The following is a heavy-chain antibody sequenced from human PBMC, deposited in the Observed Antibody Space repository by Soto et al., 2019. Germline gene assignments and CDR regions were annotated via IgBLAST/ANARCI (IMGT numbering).Heavy chain of an antibody. CDR1: GFSLSNSGVG. V-gene: IGHV2-5*02. Sequence: QITVKESGPTLVKPTQTLTLTCTFSGFSLSNSGVGVAWIRQPPGKALEWLALIYWDDDERYRPSLRSRLTITKDTSKNPVVLTMTNVDPVDTATYFRTHKGGRGAGMDVWGQGTTVTVSS. CDR3: THKGGRGAGMDV. D-gene: IGHD2-15*01. CDR2: IYWDDDE. J-gene: IGHJ6*02.